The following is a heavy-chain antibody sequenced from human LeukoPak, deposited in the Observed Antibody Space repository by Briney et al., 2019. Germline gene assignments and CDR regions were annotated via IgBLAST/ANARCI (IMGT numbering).Heavy chain of an antibody. J-gene: IGHJ6*03. CDR2: INDSGRI. V-gene: IGHV4-34*01. CDR1: GGSFSNYY. Sequence: PSETLSLTCAGYGGSFSNYYWSWIRQPPGKGLEWIGEINDSGRINYNPSLMSRVTVSVDTSKNQFSLRLTSVTATDTAVYYCARRWNYGRNYYIDVWGNGATVSVSS. CDR3: ARRWNYGRNYYIDV. D-gene: IGHD1-7*01.